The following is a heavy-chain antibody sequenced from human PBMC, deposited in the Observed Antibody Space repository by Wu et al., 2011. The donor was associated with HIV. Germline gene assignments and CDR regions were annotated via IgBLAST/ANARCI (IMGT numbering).Heavy chain of an antibody. CDR1: GYMFTTYG. CDR3: ARGPRVQGTIYILDV. D-gene: IGHD1-1*01. J-gene: IGHJ6*02. CDR2: FSTSKLRA. Sequence: IQLVQSGDEVKRPGASVKVSCKASGYMFTTYGISWVREAPGQGLEWMGWFSTSKLRAGYAQKFQGRVTLTADTSTTTAYMELRDLKSDDTAIYYCARGPRVQGTIYILDVWGQGTTVTVSS. V-gene: IGHV1-18*04.